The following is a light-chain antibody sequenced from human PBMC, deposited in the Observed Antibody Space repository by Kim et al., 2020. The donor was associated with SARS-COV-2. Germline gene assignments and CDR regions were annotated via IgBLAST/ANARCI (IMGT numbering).Light chain of an antibody. CDR3: QQLNDYRPLT. Sequence: AAGGGSVTITCRASQDIRGDLAWYQQKTGHAPRILIYDATTLESGVPSRFSGSGSGTEFSLTISRLQSEDFATYYCQQLNDYRPLTFGGGTKLEIK. J-gene: IGKJ4*01. CDR2: DAT. CDR1: QDIRGD. V-gene: IGKV1D-13*01.